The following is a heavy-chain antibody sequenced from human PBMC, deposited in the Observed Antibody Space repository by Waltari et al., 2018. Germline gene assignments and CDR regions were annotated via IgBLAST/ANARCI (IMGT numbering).Heavy chain of an antibody. D-gene: IGHD3-10*01. V-gene: IGHV1-69*02. CDR3: ARGLITMVRGVPGYFDY. CDR1: GGTFSSYT. CDR2: IIPILGIA. J-gene: IGHJ4*02. Sequence: QVQLVQSGAEVKKPGSSVKVSCKASGGTFSSYTISWVRQAPGQGLEWMGRIIPILGIANYAQKFQGRVTITADKSTSTAYMELSSLRSEDTAVYYCARGLITMVRGVPGYFDYWGQGTLVTVSS.